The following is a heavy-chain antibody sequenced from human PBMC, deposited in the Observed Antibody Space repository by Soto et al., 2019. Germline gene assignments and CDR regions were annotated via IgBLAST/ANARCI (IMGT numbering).Heavy chain of an antibody. D-gene: IGHD1-26*01. Sequence: SETLSLTCTVSGGSISSSSYYWGWIRQPPGKGLEWIGSIYYSGSTYYNPSLKSRVTISVDTSKNQFSLKLSSVTAADTAVYYCARQEWELPYYYYGMDVWGQGTTVPVSS. J-gene: IGHJ6*02. CDR2: IYYSGST. V-gene: IGHV4-39*01. CDR3: ARQEWELPYYYYGMDV. CDR1: GGSISSSSYY.